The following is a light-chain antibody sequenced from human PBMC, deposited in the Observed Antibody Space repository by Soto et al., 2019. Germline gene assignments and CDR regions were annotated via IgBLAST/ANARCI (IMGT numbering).Light chain of an antibody. Sequence: EIVMTQSPATLSVSPGERATLSCRASQSVNSNLAWYQQKPGQAPRLLIYGATPRATGIPARFSGSGSGTEFTLTISSLQSEDFAVYYCQQYNNWPNTFGQGTKLEIK. CDR1: QSVNSN. J-gene: IGKJ2*01. CDR3: QQYNNWPNT. CDR2: GAT. V-gene: IGKV3-15*01.